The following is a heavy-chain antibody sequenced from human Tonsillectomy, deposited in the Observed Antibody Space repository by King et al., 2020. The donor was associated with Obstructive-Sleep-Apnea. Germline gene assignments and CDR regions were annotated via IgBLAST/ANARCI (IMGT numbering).Heavy chain of an antibody. CDR3: ARLLGSSWDDAFDI. Sequence: VQLVESGAEVKKPGESLRISCKGSGYSFTTYWISWVRQMPGKGLEWMGRIDPTDSYTNYSPSFQGHVTISADKSISTAYLQWSSLKASDTAIYYCARLLGSSWDDAFDIWGQGTMVTVSS. V-gene: IGHV5-10-1*03. CDR2: IDPTDSYT. D-gene: IGHD6-13*01. CDR1: GYSFTTYW. J-gene: IGHJ3*02.